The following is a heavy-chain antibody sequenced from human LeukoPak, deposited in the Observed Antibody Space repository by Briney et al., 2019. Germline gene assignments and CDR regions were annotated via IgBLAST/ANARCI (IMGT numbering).Heavy chain of an antibody. D-gene: IGHD2-15*01. J-gene: IGHJ4*02. CDR1: GFTFSSYG. CDR3: ARQRWVVVAATRSSYFDY. Sequence: AGGSLRLSCAASGFTFSSYGMHWVRQAPGKGLEWVAVIWYDGSNKYYADSVKGRFTISRDNSKNTLYLQMNSLRAEDTAVYYCARQRWVVVAATRSSYFDYWGQGTLVTVSS. V-gene: IGHV3-33*08. CDR2: IWYDGSNK.